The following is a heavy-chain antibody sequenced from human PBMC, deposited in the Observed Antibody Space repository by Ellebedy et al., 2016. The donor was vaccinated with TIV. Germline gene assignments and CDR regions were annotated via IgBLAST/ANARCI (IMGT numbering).Heavy chain of an antibody. V-gene: IGHV1-24*01. J-gene: IGHJ6*02. D-gene: IGHD5-24*01. CDR1: GYTLTELS. Sequence: ASVKVSCKVSGYTLTELSMHWVRQAPGKGLEWMGGFDPEDGETIYAQKFQGRVTMTEDTSTDTAYMELSSLRSEDTAVYYCATGDRDGYNYEHYYYYYGMDVWGQGTTVTVSS. CDR2: FDPEDGET. CDR3: ATGDRDGYNYEHYYYYYGMDV.